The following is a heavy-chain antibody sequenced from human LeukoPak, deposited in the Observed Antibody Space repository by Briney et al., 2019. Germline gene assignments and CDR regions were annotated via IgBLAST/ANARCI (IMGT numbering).Heavy chain of an antibody. Sequence: SETLSLTCTVSGYSISSGYYWGWIRQPAGKGLEWIGRIYTSGSTNYNPSLKSRVTMSVDTSKNQFSLKLSSVTAADTAVYYCARDNSRFDYWGQGTLVTVSS. CDR1: GYSISSGYY. J-gene: IGHJ4*02. V-gene: IGHV4-4*07. CDR2: IYTSGST. CDR3: ARDNSRFDY.